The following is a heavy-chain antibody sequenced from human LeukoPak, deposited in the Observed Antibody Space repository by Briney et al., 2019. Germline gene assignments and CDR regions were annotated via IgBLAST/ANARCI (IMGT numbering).Heavy chain of an antibody. CDR2: ISSSSS. J-gene: IGHJ4*02. Sequence: PGGSLRLSYAASGFTFSDYSMNWVRQAPGKGLEWVSSISSSSSYYADSVKGRFTISRDNAKNSLYLQMNSLRTEDTAVYYCTRGSFRGYSYGLPPDYWGQGALVTVSS. D-gene: IGHD5-18*01. V-gene: IGHV3-21*01. CDR1: GFTFSDYS. CDR3: TRGSFRGYSYGLPPDY.